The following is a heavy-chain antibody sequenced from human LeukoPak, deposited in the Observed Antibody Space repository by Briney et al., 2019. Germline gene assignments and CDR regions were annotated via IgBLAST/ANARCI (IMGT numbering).Heavy chain of an antibody. Sequence: SSETLSLTCTVSGYSISSGYYWGWIRQPPGKGLEWIGSIYHSGSTYYNPSLKSRVTISVDTSKNQFSLKLSSVTAADTAVYYCARATKKQLYAFDIWGQGTMVTVSS. D-gene: IGHD5-18*01. V-gene: IGHV4-38-2*02. J-gene: IGHJ3*02. CDR2: IYHSGST. CDR1: GYSISSGYY. CDR3: ARATKKQLYAFDI.